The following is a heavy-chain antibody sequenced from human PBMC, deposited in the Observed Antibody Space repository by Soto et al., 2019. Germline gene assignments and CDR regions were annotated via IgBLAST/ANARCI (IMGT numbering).Heavy chain of an antibody. CDR1: GFTFSTYT. Sequence: PGRSLRLSCAASGFTFSTYTMSWVRQAPGKGLEWVASISSSSSYIYYADSLKGRFTISGDNAKNSLFLQMNSLRVEDTAVYFCARVSSSGPDYWGQGTLVTVSS. CDR3: ARVSSSGPDY. D-gene: IGHD6-19*01. J-gene: IGHJ4*02. V-gene: IGHV3-21*01. CDR2: ISSSSSYI.